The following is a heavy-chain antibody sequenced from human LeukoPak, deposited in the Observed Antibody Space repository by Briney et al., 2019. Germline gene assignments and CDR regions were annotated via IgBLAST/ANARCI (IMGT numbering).Heavy chain of an antibody. J-gene: IGHJ4*02. CDR2: IRYDGSNK. CDR3: AKDGDGESGIFAY. Sequence: GGSLRLSYAASGFTFSSYGMHWVRLASGKGLEWVAFIRYDGSNKYYADSVKGRFTISRDNSKNTPYLQMNSLRAEDTAVYYCAKDGDGESGIFAYWGQGTLVTVSS. CDR1: GFTFSSYG. V-gene: IGHV3-30*02. D-gene: IGHD3-10*01.